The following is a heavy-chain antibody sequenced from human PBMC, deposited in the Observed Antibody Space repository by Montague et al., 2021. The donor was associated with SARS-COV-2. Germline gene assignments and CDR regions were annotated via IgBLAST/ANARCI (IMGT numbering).Heavy chain of an antibody. V-gene: IGHV6-1*01. CDR1: GDSVSSNIAT. CDR2: TYYRSKWYN. Sequence: SAISGDSVSSNIATWNWIMQSPSRGLEWLGRTYYRSKWYNDYAESVKSRITIDPDTSKHQFSLHLNSVTPEDTAVYYFAIIPVGSKYYFDFWGQGTLVTVSS. J-gene: IGHJ4*02. CDR3: AIIPVGSKYYFDF. D-gene: IGHD2-2*01.